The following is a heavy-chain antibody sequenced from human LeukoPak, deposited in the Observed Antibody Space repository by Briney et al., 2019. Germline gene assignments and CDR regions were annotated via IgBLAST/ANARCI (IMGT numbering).Heavy chain of an antibody. CDR1: GGSISSYY. D-gene: IGHD1-26*01. CDR3: SRTWELRPNDAFDI. V-gene: IGHV4-59*01. Sequence: SETLSLTCTVSGGSISSYYWSWIRQPPGKGLEWIGYIYYSGSTNYNPSLKSRVTISVDTSKNQFSLKLSSVTAAATAVYYCSRTWELRPNDAFDIWGQGKMVTVSS. J-gene: IGHJ3*02. CDR2: IYYSGST.